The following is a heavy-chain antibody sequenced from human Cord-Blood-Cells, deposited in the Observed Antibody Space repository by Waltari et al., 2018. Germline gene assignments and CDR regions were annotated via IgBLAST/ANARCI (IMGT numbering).Heavy chain of an antibody. CDR3: ARGPEYSSSWYWFDP. CDR2: VIPIFGTG. J-gene: IGHJ5*02. Sequence: QVQLVQSGAEVKKPGSSVKVSCKASGGTFSSYAISWVRQAPGQGLEWMGGVIPIFGTGKYAQKFQGRVTITADESARTAYMELSSMRSEDRAGYYCARGPEYSSSWYWFDPWGQGTLGTVSA. D-gene: IGHD6-13*01. V-gene: IGHV1-69*01. CDR1: GGTFSSYA.